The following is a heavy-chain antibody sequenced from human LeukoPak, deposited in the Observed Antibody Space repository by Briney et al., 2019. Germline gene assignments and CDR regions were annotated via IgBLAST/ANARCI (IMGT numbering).Heavy chain of an antibody. D-gene: IGHD4-17*01. CDR2: IRYDGSNK. V-gene: IGHV3-30*02. J-gene: IGHJ4*02. CDR1: EFTSRSYG. Sequence: GGSLRLSCAASEFTSRSYGMHWVRQAPGKGLDWVAFIRYDGSNKYYADSVKGRFTISRDNSRNTLYLQMNSLRTEDTAVYYCAKEIWLTVTTPGRTYFDYWGQGTLVTVSS. CDR3: AKEIWLTVTTPGRTYFDY.